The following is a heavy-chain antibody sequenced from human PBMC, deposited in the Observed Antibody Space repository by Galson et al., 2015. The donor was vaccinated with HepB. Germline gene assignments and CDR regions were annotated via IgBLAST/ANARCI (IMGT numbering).Heavy chain of an antibody. V-gene: IGHV3-7*01. CDR3: ARICGASCYGDY. Sequence: SLRLSCAASGFTFGTYWMSWVRQAPGKGLEWVASIKEDGSGEYYVDSVKGRFTISRDNAKNSLYLQMNGLRAEDTAVYYCARICGASCYGDYWGQGTQVTVSS. CDR2: IKEDGSGE. J-gene: IGHJ4*02. D-gene: IGHD2-15*01. CDR1: GFTFGTYW.